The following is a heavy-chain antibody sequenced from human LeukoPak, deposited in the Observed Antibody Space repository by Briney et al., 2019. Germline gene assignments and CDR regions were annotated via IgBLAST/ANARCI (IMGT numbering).Heavy chain of an antibody. D-gene: IGHD6-13*01. CDR1: GGSFSGYY. Sequence: SETLSLTCAVYGGSFSGYYWSWIRQPPGXGLEWIGEINHSGSTNYNPSLKSRVTISADTSKNQFSLKLSSVTAADTAVYYCARLIGIAADYGTVDYWGQGTLVTVSS. J-gene: IGHJ4*02. CDR2: INHSGST. CDR3: ARLIGIAADYGTVDY. V-gene: IGHV4-34*01.